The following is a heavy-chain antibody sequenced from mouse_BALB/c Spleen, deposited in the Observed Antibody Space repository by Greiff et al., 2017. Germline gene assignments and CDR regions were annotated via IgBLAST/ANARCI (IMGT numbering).Heavy chain of an antibody. D-gene: IGHD2-4*01. Sequence: QVQLQQSGAELVRPGTSVKVSCKASGYAFTNYVIEWVKQRPGQGLEWIGVINPGSGGTYYNEKIKGKATLTADKSSSTSYMQLSSLTSDDAAVYYCARYYDYDEGYFDVWGAGTTVTVSS. CDR2: INPGSGGT. V-gene: IGHV1-54*01. J-gene: IGHJ1*01. CDR3: ARYYDYDEGYFDV. CDR1: GYAFTNYV.